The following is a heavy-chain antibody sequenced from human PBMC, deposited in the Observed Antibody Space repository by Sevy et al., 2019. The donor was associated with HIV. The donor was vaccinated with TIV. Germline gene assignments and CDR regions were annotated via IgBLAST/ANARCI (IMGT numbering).Heavy chain of an antibody. Sequence: SETLSLTCAVSGGSISSANWWSWVRQPPGKGLEWIGEVYDSGSTNYNPSPKSRVSISVDKAKNQFSVKLSSVTAADTAVYYCAREKTTAFAFDLWGQGALVTVSS. V-gene: IGHV4-4*02. CDR1: GGSISSANW. D-gene: IGHD4-17*01. J-gene: IGHJ4*02. CDR2: VYDSGST. CDR3: AREKTTAFAFDL.